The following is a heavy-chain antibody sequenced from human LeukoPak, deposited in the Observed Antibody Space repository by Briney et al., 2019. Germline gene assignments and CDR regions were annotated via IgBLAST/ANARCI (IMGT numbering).Heavy chain of an antibody. CDR1: GFTFSSYE. D-gene: IGHD3-10*01. CDR2: INQDGTEK. J-gene: IGHJ4*02. Sequence: GGSLRLSCAASGFTFSSYEMNWVRQAPGKGLEWVDNINQDGTEKYYVDSVKGRFTISRDNAKNSLDLQMNSLRVEDTGIYYCVKVAKYYYGSETYYFFEHWGQGTPVTASS. CDR3: VKVAKYYYGSETYYFFEH. V-gene: IGHV3-7*01.